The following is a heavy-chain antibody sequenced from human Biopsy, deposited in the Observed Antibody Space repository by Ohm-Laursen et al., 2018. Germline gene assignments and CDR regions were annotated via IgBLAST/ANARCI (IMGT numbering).Heavy chain of an antibody. V-gene: IGHV1-46*01. CDR2: INPNNDNT. Sequence: ASVKVSCKASGYSFTNYYLHWVRQAPGQGLQWMGRINPNNDNTVYAQQFQGRVTMTKDTSTSTVYMDLSSLTFDDSAVCYCARGPRELVAITATAYYFDFWGQGNLVTVSS. D-gene: IGHD1-20*01. J-gene: IGHJ4*02. CDR1: GYSFTNYY. CDR3: ARGPRELVAITATAYYFDF.